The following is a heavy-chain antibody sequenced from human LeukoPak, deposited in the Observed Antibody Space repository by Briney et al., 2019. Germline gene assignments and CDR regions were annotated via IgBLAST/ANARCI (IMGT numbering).Heavy chain of an antibody. Sequence: PSETLSLTCTVSGGSISSGSFYWSWIRQPAGKGLEWIGRVYTSGSTNYNPSLKSRVTISVDTSKNQFSLNLTSVTPEDTAVYYCARNYSPDFDYWGQGTLVTVSS. CDR2: VYTSGST. V-gene: IGHV4-61*02. CDR3: ARNYSPDFDY. J-gene: IGHJ4*02. CDR1: GGSISSGSFY. D-gene: IGHD1-7*01.